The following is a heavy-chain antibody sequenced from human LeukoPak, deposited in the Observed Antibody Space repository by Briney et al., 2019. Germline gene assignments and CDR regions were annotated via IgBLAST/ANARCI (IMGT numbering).Heavy chain of an antibody. J-gene: IGHJ4*02. V-gene: IGHV3-74*01. Sequence: PGGSLRLSCAASGFTFSSNSMHWVRQAPGKGLVWVSRINSAGRSTNYADSVKGRFTISRDNAKNTLYLQMNSLRAEDTAVYYCASGYQPLLYYWGQGTLVTVSS. CDR3: ASGYQPLLYY. CDR2: INSAGRST. CDR1: GFTFSSNS. D-gene: IGHD2-2*01.